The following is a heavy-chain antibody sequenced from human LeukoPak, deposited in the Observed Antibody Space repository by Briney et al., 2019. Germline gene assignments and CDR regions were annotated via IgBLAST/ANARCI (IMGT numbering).Heavy chain of an antibody. CDR1: GYTFTGYY. CDR3: ARFNYYDFWSGYYNRDY. CDR2: INPNSGGT. V-gene: IGHV1-2*02. J-gene: IGHJ4*02. Sequence: ASVKVSCKASGYTFTGYYMHWVRQAPGQGLERMGWINPNSGGTNYAQKFQGRVTMTRDTSISTAYMELSRLRSDDTAVYYCARFNYYDFWSGYYNRDYWGQGTLVTVSS. D-gene: IGHD3-3*01.